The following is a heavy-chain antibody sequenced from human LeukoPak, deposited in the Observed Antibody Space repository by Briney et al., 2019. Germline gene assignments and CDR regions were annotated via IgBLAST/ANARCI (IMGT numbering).Heavy chain of an antibody. D-gene: IGHD6-13*01. CDR3: ARLIIAAAGHYFDY. Sequence: PGGSLRLSCAASGFTVSSNYMSWVRQAPGKGLEWVSVIYSGGSTYYADSVKGRFTISRDNSKSTLYLQMNSLRAEDTAVYYCARLIIAAAGHYFDYWGQGTLVTVSS. CDR1: GFTVSSNY. CDR2: IYSGGST. J-gene: IGHJ4*02. V-gene: IGHV3-66*01.